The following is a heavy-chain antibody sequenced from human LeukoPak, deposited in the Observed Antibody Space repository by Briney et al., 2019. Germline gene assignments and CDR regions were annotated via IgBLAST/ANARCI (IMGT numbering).Heavy chain of an antibody. D-gene: IGHD4-17*01. CDR1: GFTFSSYA. CDR2: ISGSGGST. V-gene: IGHV3-23*01. CDR3: AKDYGDYVSAFLGY. J-gene: IGHJ4*02. Sequence: PGGPLRLSCAACGFTFSSYAMSWVRQAPGKGLEWVSAISGSGGSTYYAGSVKGRFTISRDNSKNTLYLQMNSLRAEDTAVYYCAKDYGDYVSAFLGYWGQGTLVTVSS.